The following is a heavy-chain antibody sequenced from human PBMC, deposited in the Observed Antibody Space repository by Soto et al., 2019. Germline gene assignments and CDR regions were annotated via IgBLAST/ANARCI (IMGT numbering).Heavy chain of an antibody. D-gene: IGHD3-22*01. Sequence: GGSLRLSCAACGGTFCNYWMTWVRQAPGKGLEWVASMKEDGSAKSYVDSVKGRFTISRDNAKNSPYPQMNSLRVEDTAVYYCARVNSGSQRDYSGQGTLVTVSS. V-gene: IGHV3-7*01. CDR3: ARVNSGSQRDY. J-gene: IGHJ4*02. CDR1: GGTFCNYW. CDR2: MKEDGSAK.